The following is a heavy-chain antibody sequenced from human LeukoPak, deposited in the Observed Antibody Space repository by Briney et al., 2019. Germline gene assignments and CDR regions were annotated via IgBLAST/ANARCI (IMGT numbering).Heavy chain of an antibody. CDR1: GGSISSYY. V-gene: IGHV4-59*01. CDR2: IYYSGST. Sequence: SETLSLTCTVSGGSISSYYWSWIRQPPGKGLEWDGYIYYSGSTNYNPSLKSRVTISVDTSKNQFSLKLSSVTAADTAVYYCARAPLGSGSYLFFDYWGQGTLVTVSS. J-gene: IGHJ4*02. D-gene: IGHD3-10*01. CDR3: ARAPLGSGSYLFFDY.